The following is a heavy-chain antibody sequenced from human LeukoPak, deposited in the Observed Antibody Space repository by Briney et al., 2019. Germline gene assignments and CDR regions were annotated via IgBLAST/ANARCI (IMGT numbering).Heavy chain of an antibody. Sequence: SETLSLTCAVYGGSFSGYYWSWIRQPPGKGLEWIGEINHSGSTNYNPSLKSRVTISVDTSKNQFSLKLSSVTAADTAVYYCARGRTPIVVATLRYYFDYWGQGTLVTVSS. CDR2: INHSGST. V-gene: IGHV4-34*01. D-gene: IGHD3-22*01. CDR1: GGSFSGYY. CDR3: ARGRTPIVVATLRYYFDY. J-gene: IGHJ4*02.